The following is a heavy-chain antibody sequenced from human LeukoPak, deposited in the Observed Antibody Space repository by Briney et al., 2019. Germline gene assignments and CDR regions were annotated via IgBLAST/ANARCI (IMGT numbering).Heavy chain of an antibody. J-gene: IGHJ3*02. CDR3: AREYYYDSSLAFDI. V-gene: IGHV3-33*01. CDR2: IWYDGSNK. CDR1: GFTFSSYG. Sequence: GGALRLSCAASGFTFSSYGMDWVRQAPGKGLEWVAAIWYDGSNKHYADSVKGRFTISRDNSKNTLYLQMNSLRAEDTAVYYCAREYYYDSSLAFDIWGQGTMVTVSS. D-gene: IGHD3-22*01.